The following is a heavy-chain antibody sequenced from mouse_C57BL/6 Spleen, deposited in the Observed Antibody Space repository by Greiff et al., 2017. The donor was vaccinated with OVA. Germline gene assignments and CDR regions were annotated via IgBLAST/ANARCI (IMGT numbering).Heavy chain of an antibody. Sequence: QVQLQQPGAELVMPGASVKLSCKASGYTFTSYWMHWVKQRPGQGLEWIGEIDPSASYTNYNQKFKGKSTLTVDKSSSTAYMQLSSLTSDDSAVYYCAREPYGNYGFDYGGQGTTLTVSS. V-gene: IGHV1-69*01. J-gene: IGHJ2*01. CDR3: AREPYGNYGFDY. D-gene: IGHD2-1*01. CDR2: IDPSASYT. CDR1: GYTFTSYW.